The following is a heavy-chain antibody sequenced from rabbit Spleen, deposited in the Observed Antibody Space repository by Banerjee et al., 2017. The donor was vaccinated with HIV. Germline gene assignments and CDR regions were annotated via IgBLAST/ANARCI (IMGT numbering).Heavy chain of an antibody. CDR3: VRDQAGDADYGPYYLNL. J-gene: IGHJ4*01. Sequence: QEQLKESGGGLVQPGGSLKLSCKASAFDFSSGGMSWVRQAPGKGLEWIGYIEPIFGNTYYANWVNGRFTISSHNAQNTLYLQLSSLTAADTATYFCVRDQAGDADYGPYYLNLWGPGTLVTVS. CDR1: AFDFSSGG. D-gene: IGHD2-1*01. V-gene: IGHV1S47*01. CDR2: IEPIFGNT.